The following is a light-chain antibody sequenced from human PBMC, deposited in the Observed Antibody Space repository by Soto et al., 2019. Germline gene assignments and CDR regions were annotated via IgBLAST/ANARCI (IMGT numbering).Light chain of an antibody. V-gene: IGKV3-15*01. Sequence: EIVMTQSPATLSVSPGERATLSCRASQSVSSNLAWYQQKPGQAPRLLIYGASTRATGIPARFSGSGSRTEFTLTISSLQSEDFAIYFCQQYNTWPPDRTFGQGTKVEIK. CDR3: QQYNTWPPDRT. CDR1: QSVSSN. CDR2: GAS. J-gene: IGKJ1*01.